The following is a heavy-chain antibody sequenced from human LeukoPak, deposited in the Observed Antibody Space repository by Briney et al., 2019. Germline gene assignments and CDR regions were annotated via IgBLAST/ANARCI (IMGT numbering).Heavy chain of an antibody. Sequence: ASVKVSCKASGYTFTSYGISWVRQAPGQGLEWMGWISAYNGNTNYAQKLQGRVTMTTDTSTSTAYMELRSLRSDDTAVYYCARDMVVRGVIIIQGYDYWGQGTLVTVSS. CDR3: ARDMVVRGVIIIQGYDY. V-gene: IGHV1-18*01. CDR2: ISAYNGNT. CDR1: GYTFTSYG. J-gene: IGHJ4*02. D-gene: IGHD3-10*01.